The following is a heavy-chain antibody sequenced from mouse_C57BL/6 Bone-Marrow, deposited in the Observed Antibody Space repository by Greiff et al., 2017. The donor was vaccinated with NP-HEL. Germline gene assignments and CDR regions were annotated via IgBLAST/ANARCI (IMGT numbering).Heavy chain of an antibody. CDR1: GYTFTSYW. D-gene: IGHD4-1*01. CDR2: IDPADSYT. CDR3: AFQGLTVVFAY. Sequence: QVQLKQPGAELVKPGASVKLSCKASGYTFTSYWMQWVKQRPGQGLEWIGEIDPADSYTNYNQKFKGKATLTVDTSSSTAYMQLSSLTSEDSAVYCCAFQGLTVVFAYWGQGTLVTVSA. J-gene: IGHJ3*01. V-gene: IGHV1-50*01.